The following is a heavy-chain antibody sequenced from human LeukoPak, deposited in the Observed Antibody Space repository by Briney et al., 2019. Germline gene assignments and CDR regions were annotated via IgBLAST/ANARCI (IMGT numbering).Heavy chain of an antibody. Sequence: HGESLKISCKAYGYNFFSNYWIAWVRQMPGKGLEWMGILYPAGSDSVYSPSFQGQVTISADQSISTAFLQWSTLQASDTAMYYCARASRDGYNQNFDYWGQGTQVTVSS. D-gene: IGHD5-24*01. CDR3: ARASRDGYNQNFDY. CDR2: LYPAGSDS. V-gene: IGHV5-51*01. J-gene: IGHJ4*02. CDR1: GYNFFSNYW.